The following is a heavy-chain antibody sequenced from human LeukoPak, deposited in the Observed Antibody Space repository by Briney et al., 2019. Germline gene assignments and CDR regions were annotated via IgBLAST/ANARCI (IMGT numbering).Heavy chain of an antibody. V-gene: IGHV3-23*01. Sequence: PGGSLRLFCAASAFTFSNFAMTWVRQAPGKGLEWVSSISADGADTYYADSVKGRFTISRDNSKNRLYLQMYSLRAEDTAVYFCASAEGDSWGQGTLVTVSS. CDR3: ASAEGDS. CDR1: AFTFSNFA. CDR2: ISADGADT. J-gene: IGHJ5*01.